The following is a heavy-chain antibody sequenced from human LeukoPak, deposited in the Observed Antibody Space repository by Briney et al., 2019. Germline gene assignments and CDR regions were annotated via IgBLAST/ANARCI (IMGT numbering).Heavy chain of an antibody. V-gene: IGHV3-21*01. CDR1: GFTFSSYS. Sequence: GGSLRLSCAASGFTFSSYSMNWVRQAPGKGLEWVSSISSSSSYIYYADSVKGRFTISRDNAKNSLYLQMNSLRAEDTAVYYCARERNAMVTCFDYWGQGTLVTVSS. CDR2: ISSSSSYI. J-gene: IGHJ4*02. D-gene: IGHD5-18*01. CDR3: ARERNAMVTCFDY.